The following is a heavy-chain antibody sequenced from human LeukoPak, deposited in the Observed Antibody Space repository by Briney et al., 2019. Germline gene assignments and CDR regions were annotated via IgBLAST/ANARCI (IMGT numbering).Heavy chain of an antibody. Sequence: PGGSLRLSCAASGFTFSSYAMSWVRQAPGKGLEWGSAISGSGGSTYYADSVKGRFTISRDNSKNTLYLQMNSLRAEDTAVYYCAKSPKGYCSGGSCYDRCFDYWGQGTLVTVSS. CDR1: GFTFSSYA. CDR2: ISGSGGST. J-gene: IGHJ4*02. CDR3: AKSPKGYCSGGSCYDRCFDY. V-gene: IGHV3-23*01. D-gene: IGHD2-15*01.